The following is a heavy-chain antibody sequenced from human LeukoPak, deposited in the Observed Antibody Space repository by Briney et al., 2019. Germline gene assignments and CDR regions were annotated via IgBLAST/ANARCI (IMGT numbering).Heavy chain of an antibody. J-gene: IGHJ2*01. CDR1: GGTFSSYA. CDR2: IIPIFGTA. CDR3: ARDRIAVPGTKGWYFDL. V-gene: IGHV1-69*05. D-gene: IGHD6-19*01. Sequence: ASVKVSCKASGGTFSSYAISWVRQAPGQGLEWMGRIIPIFGTANYAQKFQGRVTITTDESTSTAYMELSSLRSEDSAVYYCARDRIAVPGTKGWYFDLWGRGTLVTVSP.